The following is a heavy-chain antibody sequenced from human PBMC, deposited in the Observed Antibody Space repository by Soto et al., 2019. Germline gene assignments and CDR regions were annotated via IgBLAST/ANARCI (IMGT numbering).Heavy chain of an antibody. CDR3: ATGGWGPFGY. J-gene: IGHJ4*02. CDR2: VYNGGST. Sequence: QVQLQESGPGRVKPSQTLSLTCTVSGGSISSDDYYWSWIRQPPGKGLEWIGYVYNGGSTYTNPSLKSRVTLSLASSENQFSLNLTSVTSADTAMYFCATGGWGPFGYWGQGQLVTVSS. V-gene: IGHV4-30-4*01. D-gene: IGHD3-16*01. CDR1: GGSISSDDYY.